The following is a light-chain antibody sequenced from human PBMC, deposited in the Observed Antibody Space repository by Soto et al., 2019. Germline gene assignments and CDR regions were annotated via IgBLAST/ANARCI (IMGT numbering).Light chain of an antibody. J-gene: IGLJ1*01. CDR2: GTT. Sequence: QSVLTQTPSVSGAPVLRVTISCTGRSSNIGAGYDVHWYQHLPGTAPKLLIYGTTNRPSGVPDRFSGSKSGISASLAITGLQAEDEADYYCHSYDSSLSASVFGAGTKVTVL. CDR3: HSYDSSLSASV. V-gene: IGLV1-40*01. CDR1: SSNIGAGYD.